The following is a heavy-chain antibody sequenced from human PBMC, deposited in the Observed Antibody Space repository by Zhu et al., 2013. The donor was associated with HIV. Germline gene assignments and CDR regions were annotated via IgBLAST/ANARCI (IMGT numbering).Heavy chain of an antibody. V-gene: IGHV1-2*02. CDR1: GYTFTAYY. Sequence: GSVKVSCKASGYTFTAYYVHWVRQAPGQGLEWMGWINPNSGGIKYAQKFQGRVTMTRDTSITTAYMELSSLTSDDTAVYYCARAPLYKQLGYCSGGSCYADYWGQGTLVTVSS. J-gene: IGHJ4*02. D-gene: IGHD2-15*01. CDR3: ARAPLYKQLGYCSGGSCYADY. CDR2: INPNSGGI.